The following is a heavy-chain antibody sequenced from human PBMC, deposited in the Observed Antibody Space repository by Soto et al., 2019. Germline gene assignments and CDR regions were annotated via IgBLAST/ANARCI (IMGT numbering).Heavy chain of an antibody. CDR1: GGSVSSGSYY. Sequence: ETLSLTCTVSGGSVSSGSYYWSWIRQPPGKGLEWIGYIYYSGSTNYNPSLKSRVTISVDTSKNQFSLKLSSVTAADTAVYYCARGESWFDPWGQGTLVTVSS. V-gene: IGHV4-61*01. CDR3: ARGESWFDP. CDR2: IYYSGST. J-gene: IGHJ5*02.